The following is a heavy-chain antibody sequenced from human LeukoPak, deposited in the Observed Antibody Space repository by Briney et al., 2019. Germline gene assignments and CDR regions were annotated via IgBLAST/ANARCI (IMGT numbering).Heavy chain of an antibody. CDR2: IKTQSDGGTI. J-gene: IGHJ4*02. Sequence: QPGGSLRLSCEASGFTFSAYAMTWVRQAPGKGLEWVGRIKTQSDGGTIDYAAPVKGRFTISRDDSKNTLYLQMNSLKTEDTAVYYCITGPWYSGSYSWLYWGQGTLVTVSS. D-gene: IGHD1-26*01. CDR1: GFTFSAYA. V-gene: IGHV3-15*01. CDR3: ITGPWYSGSYSWLY.